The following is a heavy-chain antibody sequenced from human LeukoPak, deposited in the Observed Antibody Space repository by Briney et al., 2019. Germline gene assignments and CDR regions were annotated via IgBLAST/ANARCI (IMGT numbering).Heavy chain of an antibody. D-gene: IGHD4-17*01. Sequence: ASVHVSCKASGYSFSIYGITWARQAPGQGLEYLGWISASYGTTNYAQKVQDRVTMTTDTSTSTAYLELRSLRSEDTAVYYCARCGAAVTTHFSHWGQGTLVTVSS. CDR1: GYSFSIYG. CDR3: ARCGAAVTTHFSH. V-gene: IGHV1-18*01. J-gene: IGHJ4*02. CDR2: ISASYGTT.